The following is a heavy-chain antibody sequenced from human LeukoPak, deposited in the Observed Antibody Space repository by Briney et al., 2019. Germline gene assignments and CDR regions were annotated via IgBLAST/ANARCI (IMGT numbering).Heavy chain of an antibody. V-gene: IGHV3-21*01. D-gene: IGHD4-11*01. CDR3: ATTITRGY. Sequence: GGSLRLSCAASGFAFSSYAMNWVRQAPGEGLEWVSSISTGSSYTYYADSVKGRFTISRDNAKNSLYLQMNSLGAEDTAVYYCATTITRGYWGQGTLVTVSS. CDR1: GFAFSSYA. CDR2: ISTGSSYT. J-gene: IGHJ4*02.